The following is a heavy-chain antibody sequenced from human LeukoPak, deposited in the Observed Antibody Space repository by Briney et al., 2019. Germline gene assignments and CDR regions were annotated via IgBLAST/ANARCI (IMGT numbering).Heavy chain of an antibody. V-gene: IGHV3-21*01. CDR3: ASAYRDIVVVPAALRFDP. J-gene: IGHJ5*02. CDR1: GFTFSSYS. D-gene: IGHD2-2*01. Sequence: KPGGSLRLSCAASGFTFSSYSMNWVRQAPGKGLEWVSSISSRSSYIYYADSVKGRFTISRDDAKNSLYLQMNSLRAEDTAVYYCASAYRDIVVVPAALRFDPWGQGTLVTVSS. CDR2: ISSRSSYI.